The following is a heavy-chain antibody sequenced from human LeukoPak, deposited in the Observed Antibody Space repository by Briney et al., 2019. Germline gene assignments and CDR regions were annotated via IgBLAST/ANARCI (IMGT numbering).Heavy chain of an antibody. CDR1: GFTFDDYA. V-gene: IGHV3-9*01. CDR3: ATWGYCSGGSCYRIDY. J-gene: IGHJ4*02. CDR2: ISWNSGSI. Sequence: GGSLRLSCAASGFTFDDYAMHWVRQAPGKGLEWVSGISWNSGSIGYADSVKGRFTISRDNAKNSLYLQMNSLRAEDTALYYCATWGYCSGGSCYRIDYWGQGTLVTVSS. D-gene: IGHD2-15*01.